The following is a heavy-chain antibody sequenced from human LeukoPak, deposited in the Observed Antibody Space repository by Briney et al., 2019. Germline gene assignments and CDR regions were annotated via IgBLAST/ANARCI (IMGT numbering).Heavy chain of an antibody. CDR1: GFTFSSYW. Sequence: GGSLRLSCAASGFTFSSYWMHWVRQAPGKGLVWVSRIKRDGSSTSYADSVKGRFTISRDNAKNTLYLQMNSLRAEDTAVYYCARGNYYGMDVWGQGTTVTVSS. CDR3: ARGNYYGMDV. D-gene: IGHD3-10*01. CDR2: IKRDGSST. V-gene: IGHV3-74*01. J-gene: IGHJ6*02.